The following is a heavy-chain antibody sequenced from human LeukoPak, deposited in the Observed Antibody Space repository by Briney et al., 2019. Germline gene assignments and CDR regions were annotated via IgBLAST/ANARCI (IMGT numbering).Heavy chain of an antibody. J-gene: IGHJ3*02. CDR1: GGSFSGYY. CDR3: ARHAGYCSSTSCYGRTDAFDI. CDR2: INHSGST. V-gene: IGHV4-34*01. D-gene: IGHD2-2*01. Sequence: SETLSLTCAVYGGSFSGYYWSWIRQPPGKGLEWIGEINHSGSTNYNPSLKSRVTISVDTSKNQFSLKLSSVTAADTAVYYCARHAGYCSSTSCYGRTDAFDIWGQRTMVTVSS.